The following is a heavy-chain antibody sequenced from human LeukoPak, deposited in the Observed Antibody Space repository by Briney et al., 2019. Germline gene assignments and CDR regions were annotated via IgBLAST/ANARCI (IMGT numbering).Heavy chain of an antibody. CDR3: ASLGGYQNGNFDY. V-gene: IGHV4-61*02. CDR1: GGSITSGSHY. J-gene: IGHJ4*02. Sequence: SQTLSLTCTVSGGSITSGSHYWSWIRQPAGKGLEWIGRIYTDGSTNYNPSLKSRVTISVDTSKNQFSLKVSSVTAADTAVYYCASLGGYQNGNFDYWGQGTLVTVSS. CDR2: IYTDGST. D-gene: IGHD2-2*01.